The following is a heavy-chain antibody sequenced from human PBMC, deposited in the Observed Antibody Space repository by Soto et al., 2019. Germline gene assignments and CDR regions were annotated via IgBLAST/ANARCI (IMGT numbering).Heavy chain of an antibody. Sequence: PSETLSLTCAVSGGSVSSGGYSWTWIRQPPGKGLEWIGYIYDSGSTYYNPSLKSRVTISLDRSKNQFSLNLSSVTAAETAVYYCARYGGSGTYYFDYWGEGTLVTVVS. V-gene: IGHV4-30-2*01. J-gene: IGHJ4*02. CDR3: ARYGGSGTYYFDY. CDR1: GGSVSSGGYS. CDR2: IYDSGST. D-gene: IGHD3-10*01.